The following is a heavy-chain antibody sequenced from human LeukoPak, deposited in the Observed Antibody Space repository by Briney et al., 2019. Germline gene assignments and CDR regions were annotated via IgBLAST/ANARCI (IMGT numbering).Heavy chain of an antibody. J-gene: IGHJ4*02. CDR2: ISYDGSNK. CDR3: AKGPYYYDSSGSRHPLDY. CDR1: GFTFSSYG. Sequence: GGSLRLSCAASGFTFSSYGMHWVRQAPGKGLEWVAVISYDGSNKYYADSVKGRFTISRDNSKNTLYLQMNSLRAEDTAVYYCAKGPYYYDSSGSRHPLDYWGQGTLVTVSS. V-gene: IGHV3-30*18. D-gene: IGHD3-22*01.